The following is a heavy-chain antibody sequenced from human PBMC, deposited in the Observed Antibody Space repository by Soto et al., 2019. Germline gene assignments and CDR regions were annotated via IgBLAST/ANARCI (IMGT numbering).Heavy chain of an antibody. CDR2: INWNGGST. V-gene: IGHV3-20*04. CDR3: VRGRLTADY. Sequence: GGSLRLSCAASGFTFDEYGMTWVRQVPGKGLEWVSGINWNGGSTAYADSVKGRFTISRDNAKNSLYLQMNSLRAEDTALYYCVRGRLTADYWGQGALVTVSS. D-gene: IGHD1-20*01. CDR1: GFTFDEYG. J-gene: IGHJ4*02.